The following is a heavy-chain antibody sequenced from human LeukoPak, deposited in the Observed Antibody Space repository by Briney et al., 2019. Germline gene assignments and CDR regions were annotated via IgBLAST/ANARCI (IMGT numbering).Heavy chain of an antibody. CDR3: ARETEKQWQY. CDR2: INHSGST. J-gene: IGHJ3*01. Sequence: SETLSLTCAVYGGSFSGFHWNWIRQPPGKGLEWIGDINHSGSTHYNPSLTSRVTISVDTSKNQFSLKLSSVTAADTAVYYCARETEKQWQYWGQGTTVSVSS. CDR1: GGSFSGFH. V-gene: IGHV4-34*01. D-gene: IGHD6-19*01.